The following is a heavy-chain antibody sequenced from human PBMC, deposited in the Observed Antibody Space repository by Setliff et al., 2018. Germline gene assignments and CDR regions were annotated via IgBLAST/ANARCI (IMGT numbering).Heavy chain of an antibody. V-gene: IGHV3-21*01. CDR3: ARSETCHSTHCSPYDY. CDR1: GFSFTTYT. Sequence: NPGGSLRLSCAASGFSFTTYTMNWIRQAPGQGLEWVSSIDTSSTWIYYADSVKGRFTISRDNAENSLYLQMNSLRAEDTAVYYCARSETCHSTHCSPYDYWGQGTLVTVSS. CDR2: IDTSSTWI. D-gene: IGHD2-2*01. J-gene: IGHJ4*02.